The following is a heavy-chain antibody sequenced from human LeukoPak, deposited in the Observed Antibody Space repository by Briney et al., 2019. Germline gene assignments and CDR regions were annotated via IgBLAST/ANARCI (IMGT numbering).Heavy chain of an antibody. CDR2: INHSGST. CDR1: GGSFSGYY. V-gene: IGHV4-34*01. J-gene: IGHJ5*02. CDR3: ARGPWFDP. Sequence: SETLSLTCAVYGGSFSGYYWSWIRQPPGKGLEWIGEINHSGSTNYNPSLKSRVTISVDTSKNQFSLKLSSVTAADTAVYYCARGPWFDPWGQGTLVTVSS.